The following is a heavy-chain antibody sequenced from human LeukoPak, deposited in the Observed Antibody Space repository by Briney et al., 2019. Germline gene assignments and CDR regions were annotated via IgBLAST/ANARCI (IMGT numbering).Heavy chain of an antibody. V-gene: IGHV5-51*07. D-gene: IGHD3-3*01. J-gene: IGHJ4*02. CDR3: ARLPYRSGYYPPYDY. CDR1: GYSFTSYW. CDR2: IYPGDSDT. Sequence: GESLKISCKGSGYSFTSYWIGWVHQMPGKGLEWMGIIYPGDSDTRYSPSFQGQVTISADKSISTAYLQWSSLKASDTAMYYCARLPYRSGYYPPYDYWGQGTLVTVSS.